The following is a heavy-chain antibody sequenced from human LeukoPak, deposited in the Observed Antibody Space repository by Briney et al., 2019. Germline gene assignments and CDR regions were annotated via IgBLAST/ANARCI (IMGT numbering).Heavy chain of an antibody. CDR3: AREFGADYYGSGSYLDY. V-gene: IGHV3-7*01. D-gene: IGHD3-10*01. CDR1: GFTFSRYG. CDR2: IKQDGSEK. Sequence: PGRSLRLSCAASGFTFSRYGMHWVRQAPGKGLEWVANIKQDGSEKYYVDSVKGRFTISRDNAKNSLYLQMNSLRAEDTAVYYCAREFGADYYGSGSYLDYWGQGTLVTVSS. J-gene: IGHJ4*02.